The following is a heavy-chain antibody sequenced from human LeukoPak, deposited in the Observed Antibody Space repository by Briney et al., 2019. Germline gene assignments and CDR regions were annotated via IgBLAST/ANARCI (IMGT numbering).Heavy chain of an antibody. Sequence: SETLSLTCTVSGGSIRGYYCSWVRQTPGKGPEWIGYVYDSGSTNYTPSLKSRATMSMDTSKNQFSLKLSSVTAADTAVYYCARATGVVTAIDYWGQGTLVTVSS. CDR1: GGSIRGYY. CDR2: VYDSGST. J-gene: IGHJ4*02. CDR3: ARATGVVTAIDY. D-gene: IGHD3-3*01. V-gene: IGHV4-59*01.